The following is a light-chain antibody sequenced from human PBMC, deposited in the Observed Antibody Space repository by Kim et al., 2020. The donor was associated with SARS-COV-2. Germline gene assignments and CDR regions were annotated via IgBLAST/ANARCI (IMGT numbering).Light chain of an antibody. Sequence: QSALTQPPSASGSVGQSVTISCAGTGHDVGAYDSVCWFQQHPGKAPKLIIFEVSKPSGVTDRFSGSKFGTTASLTISGLQAEDEADYYCSSYAGDKYVFGSGTRLTIL. CDR1: GHDVGAYDS. CDR2: EVS. J-gene: IGLJ1*01. CDR3: SSYAGDKYV. V-gene: IGLV2-8*01.